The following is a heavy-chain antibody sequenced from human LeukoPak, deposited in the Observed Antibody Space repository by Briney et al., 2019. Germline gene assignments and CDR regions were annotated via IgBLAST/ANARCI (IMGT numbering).Heavy chain of an antibody. D-gene: IGHD2-15*01. CDR3: PRDVVSYY. CDR2: ISSSGSTI. V-gene: IGHV3-11*04. CDR1: GFTFRDSY. J-gene: IGHJ4*02. Sequence: VKPGGSLRLSCSASGFTFRDSYMRSIRQAPGRGLEWDSYISSSGSTIYYAESVKGRLTICRENAKNSLSLQMNSLRAEDTAEYYCPRDVVSYYCGEGALVTVSS.